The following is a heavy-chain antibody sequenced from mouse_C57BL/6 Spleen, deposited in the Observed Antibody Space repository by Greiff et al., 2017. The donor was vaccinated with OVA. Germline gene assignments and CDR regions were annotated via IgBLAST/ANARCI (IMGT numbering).Heavy chain of an antibody. D-gene: IGHD1-1*01. Sequence: QVTLKESGPGILQSSQTLSLTCSFSGFSLSTSGMGVSWIRQPSGKGLEWLAHIYWDDDKRYNPSLKSRLTISKDTSRNQVFLKITSVDTADTATYYCARSHYGSSYGWYFDVWGTGTTVTVSS. V-gene: IGHV8-12*01. CDR3: ARSHYGSSYGWYFDV. J-gene: IGHJ1*03. CDR1: GFSLSTSGMG. CDR2: IYWDDDK.